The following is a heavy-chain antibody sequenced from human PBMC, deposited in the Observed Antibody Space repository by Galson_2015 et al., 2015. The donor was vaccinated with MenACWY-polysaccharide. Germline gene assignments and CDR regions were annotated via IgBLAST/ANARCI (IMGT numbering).Heavy chain of an antibody. D-gene: IGHD5-12*01. CDR2: IDWDDDK. J-gene: IGHJ3*02. CDR1: GFSLSTSGMC. CDR3: ARIRGYKGGRHTQDDAFDI. Sequence: PALVKPTQTLTLTCTFSGFSLSTSGMCVSWIRQPPGKALEWLARIDWDDDKYYSTSLKTRLTISKDTSKNQVVLTMTNMDPVDTATYYCARIRGYKGGRHTQDDAFDIWGQGTMVTVSS. V-gene: IGHV2-70*11.